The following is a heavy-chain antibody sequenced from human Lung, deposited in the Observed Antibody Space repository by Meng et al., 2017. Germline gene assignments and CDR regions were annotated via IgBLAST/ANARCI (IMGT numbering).Heavy chain of an antibody. CDR1: GFTFTDHW. Sequence: EVQLVESGGGLVPPGGSLRLSCPASGFTFTDHWMHWVRQGPGKGLVWVSRINRDGTKPTYADSVKGRFTISRDNAKNTLYLQMNNLRAEDTAFYYCTNDRLNHWGQGALVTVSS. CDR2: INRDGTKP. J-gene: IGHJ1*01. V-gene: IGHV3-74*01. D-gene: IGHD1-1*01. CDR3: TNDRLNH.